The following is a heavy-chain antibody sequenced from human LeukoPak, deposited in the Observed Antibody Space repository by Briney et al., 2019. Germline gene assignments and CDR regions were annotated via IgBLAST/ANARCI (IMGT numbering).Heavy chain of an antibody. D-gene: IGHD1-26*01. V-gene: IGHV3-33*01. J-gene: IGHJ4*02. CDR1: GFTFSSYG. CDR2: IWYDGSNK. Sequence: GGSLRLSCAASGFTFSSYGMHWVRQAPGKGLEWVAVIWYDGSNKYYADSVRGRFTISRDNSKNTLYLQMNSLRAEDTAVYYCARDGGSYPFDYWGQGTLVTVSS. CDR3: ARDGGSYPFDY.